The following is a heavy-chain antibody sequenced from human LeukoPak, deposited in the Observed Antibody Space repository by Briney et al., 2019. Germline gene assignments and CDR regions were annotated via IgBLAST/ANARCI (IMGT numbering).Heavy chain of an antibody. D-gene: IGHD4-17*01. V-gene: IGHV1-2*02. CDR2: INPNSGGT. CDR1: GYTFTGYY. Sequence: GASVKVSCKASGYTFTGYYMHWVRQAPGQGLEWMGWINPNSGGTNYAQKLQGRVTMTTDTSTSTAYMELRSLRSDDTAVYYCARDPQVYGDFDNWFDPWGQRTLVTVSS. J-gene: IGHJ5*02. CDR3: ARDPQVYGDFDNWFDP.